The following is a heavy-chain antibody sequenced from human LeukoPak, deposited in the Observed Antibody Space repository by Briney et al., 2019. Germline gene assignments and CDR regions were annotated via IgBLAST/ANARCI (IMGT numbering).Heavy chain of an antibody. V-gene: IGHV3-33*01. CDR1: GFTFSSYG. CDR3: ARDPGYCSSTSCYVYWYFDL. J-gene: IGHJ2*01. D-gene: IGHD2-2*01. Sequence: GGSLRLSCAASGFTFSSYGMHWVRQAPGKGLEWVAVIWYDGSNKYYADSVKGRFTISRDSSKNTLYLQMNSLRAEDTAVYCCARDPGYCSSTSCYVYWYFDLWGRGTLVTVSS. CDR2: IWYDGSNK.